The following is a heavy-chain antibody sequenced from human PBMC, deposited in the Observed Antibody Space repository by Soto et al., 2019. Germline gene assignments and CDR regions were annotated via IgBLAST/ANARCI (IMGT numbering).Heavy chain of an antibody. D-gene: IGHD6-6*01. CDR3: ARDPGYDSSSSYYYYYGMDV. J-gene: IGHJ6*02. V-gene: IGHV1-18*04. CDR1: GYTFTSYG. Sequence: GALVKVSCKASGYTFTSYGISWVRQAPGQGLEWMGWISAYNGNTNYAQKLQGRVTMTTDTSTSTAYMELRSLRSDDTAVYYCARDPGYDSSSSYYYYYGMDVWGQGTTVTVSS. CDR2: ISAYNGNT.